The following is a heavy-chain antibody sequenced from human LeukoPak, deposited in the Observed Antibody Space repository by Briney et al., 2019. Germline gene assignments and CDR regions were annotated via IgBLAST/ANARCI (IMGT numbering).Heavy chain of an antibody. Sequence: SETLSLTCTVSGGSISSYYWSWIRQPPGKGLEWIGYIYYSGSTNYNPSLKSRVTISVDTSKNQFSLKLSSVTAADTAVYYCARFGRIFDDFWSGYPYGTDVWGQGTRSPSP. CDR3: ARFGRIFDDFWSGYPYGTDV. V-gene: IGHV4-59*08. CDR2: IYYSGST. CDR1: GGSISSYY. J-gene: IGHJ6*02. D-gene: IGHD3-3*01.